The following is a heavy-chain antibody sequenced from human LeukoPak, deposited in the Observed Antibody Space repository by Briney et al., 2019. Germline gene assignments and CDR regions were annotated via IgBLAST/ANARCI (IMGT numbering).Heavy chain of an antibody. CDR1: GFTLSSYW. J-gene: IGHJ4*02. Sequence: GGSLRLSCAASGFTLSSYWMSWVRQAPGKGLEWVANIKQDGSEKYYVDSVKGRFTISRDNARNSVYLQMNSLRAEDTAVYYCATLPGTASEYWGQGTLVTVSS. CDR3: ATLPGTASEY. CDR2: IKQDGSEK. V-gene: IGHV3-7*05. D-gene: IGHD1-7*01.